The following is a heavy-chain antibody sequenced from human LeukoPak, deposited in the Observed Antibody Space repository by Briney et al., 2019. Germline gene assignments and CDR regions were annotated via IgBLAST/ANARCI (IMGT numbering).Heavy chain of an antibody. Sequence: SETLSLTCTVSGYSISIGYYWGWIRQPPGKGLEWIGSIYHGGSTYYNPSLKSRLIISVDTSKNQFSLRLNSVTAADTAVYYCARDRGGYTYSHDYWGQGTLVTVSS. D-gene: IGHD5-18*01. V-gene: IGHV4-38-2*02. CDR2: IYHGGST. J-gene: IGHJ4*02. CDR3: ARDRGGYTYSHDY. CDR1: GYSISIGYY.